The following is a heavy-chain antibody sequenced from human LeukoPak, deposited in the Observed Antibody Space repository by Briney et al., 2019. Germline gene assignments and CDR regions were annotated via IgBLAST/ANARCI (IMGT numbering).Heavy chain of an antibody. CDR1: GDSLDDYY. CDR2: IYYTGST. V-gene: IGHV4-59*08. D-gene: IGHD3-10*01. CDR3: ARHRYYVNFGEYIDY. Sequence: SETLSLTCSFSGDSLDDYYWSWIRQPPGKGLQWLGRIYYTGSTTYNPSLRSRVFMSVDTSKNQFFLRLNSLTAADTAVYYCARHRYYVNFGEYIDYWGQGTLVSVSS. J-gene: IGHJ4*03.